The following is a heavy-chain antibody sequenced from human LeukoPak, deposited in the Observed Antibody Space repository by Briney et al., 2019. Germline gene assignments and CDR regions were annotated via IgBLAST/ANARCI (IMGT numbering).Heavy chain of an antibody. CDR3: ARTYSSGWFFDY. CDR1: GGSISSGGYY. Sequence: SQTLSLTCTASGGSISSGGYYWSWIRQHPGKGLEWIGYIYYSGSTYYNPSLKSRVTISVDTSKNQFSLKLSSVTAADTAVYYCARTYSSGWFFDYWGQGTLVTVSS. D-gene: IGHD6-19*01. V-gene: IGHV4-31*03. CDR2: IYYSGST. J-gene: IGHJ4*02.